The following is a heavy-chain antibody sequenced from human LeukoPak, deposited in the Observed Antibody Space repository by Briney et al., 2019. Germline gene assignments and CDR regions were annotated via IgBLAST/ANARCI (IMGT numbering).Heavy chain of an antibody. J-gene: IGHJ4*02. D-gene: IGHD6-19*01. CDR3: AKEAGSGWYGRKDY. CDR1: GFTFWSYA. CDR2: ISGSGGST. V-gene: IGHV3-23*01. Sequence: GGSLRLSCAVSGFTFWSYAMSWVRQAPGKGLEWVSAISGSGGSTYYADSVKGRFTISRDNSKNTLYLQMNSLRAEDTAVYYCAKEAGSGWYGRKDYWGQGTLVTVSS.